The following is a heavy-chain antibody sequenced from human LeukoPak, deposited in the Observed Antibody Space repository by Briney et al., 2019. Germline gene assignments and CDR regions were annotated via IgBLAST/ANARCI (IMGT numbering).Heavy chain of an antibody. CDR1: GFTFSTYW. J-gene: IGHJ6*02. CDR3: AREIPQQLVAMDV. CDR2: IKEDGTGK. Sequence: GGSLRLSCAASGFTFSTYWMSWVRQAPGKGLEWLANIKEDGTGKNRVDSVKGRFTISRDNAKNSLYLQMNGLRAEDTAVYYCAREIPQQLVAMDVWGQGTTVTVSS. D-gene: IGHD6-13*01. V-gene: IGHV3-7*04.